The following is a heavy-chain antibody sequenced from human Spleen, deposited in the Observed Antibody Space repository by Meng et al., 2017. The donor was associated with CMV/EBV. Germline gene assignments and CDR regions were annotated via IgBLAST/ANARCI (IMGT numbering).Heavy chain of an antibody. V-gene: IGHV3-23*01. D-gene: IGHD3-9*01. CDR2: LSGSGLTS. J-gene: IGHJ4*02. CDR3: ARVWGWEVLLTSADY. CDR1: GFRLGASA. Sequence: GESLKISCAASGFRLGASAMNWVRQAPGRGLEWVSALSGSGLTSYYVDSVRGRFTISRDESQNTLYLQMNYLRAEDTAVYYCARVWGWEVLLTSADYWGPGTLVTVSS.